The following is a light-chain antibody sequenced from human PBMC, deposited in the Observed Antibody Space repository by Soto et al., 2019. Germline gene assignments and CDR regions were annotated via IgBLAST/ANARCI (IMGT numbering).Light chain of an antibody. J-gene: IGKJ5*01. CDR2: AAS. CDR3: QQYNNWHFIT. CDR1: QSVRSSY. Sequence: EIVFTQSPDTLSLSPGESATLSCRASQSVRSSYLAWYQQTPGQTPRLIIYAASSRANGIPDRFSGSGSGTEFTLTLSSFQSEDFAAYYCQQYNNWHFITFGQGTRLEIK. V-gene: IGKV3D-20*02.